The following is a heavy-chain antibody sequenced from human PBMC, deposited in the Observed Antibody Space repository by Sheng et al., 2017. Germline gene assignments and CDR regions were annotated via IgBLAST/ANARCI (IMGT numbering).Heavy chain of an antibody. Sequence: QLQLQESGPGLVKPSETLSLTCTVSGGSIISSSYYWGWIRQPPGKGLEWIGSIYYSGSTNYNPSLESRVTISVDTSKNQFSLKLSSVTAADTALYYCSRVSGDYQYLFDYWGPEPGHRLF. V-gene: IGHV4-39*07. CDR2: IYYSGST. D-gene: IGHD4-17*01. J-gene: IGHJ4*02. CDR3: SRVSGDYQYLFDY. CDR1: GGSIISSSYY.